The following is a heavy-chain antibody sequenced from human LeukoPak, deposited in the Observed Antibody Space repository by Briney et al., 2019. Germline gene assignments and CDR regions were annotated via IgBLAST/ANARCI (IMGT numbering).Heavy chain of an antibody. D-gene: IGHD2-2*01. J-gene: IGHJ4*02. CDR3: ARIHCSSTSCYHPYFDY. Sequence: SETLSLTCTVSGGSISSGGYYWSWIRQHPGKGLEWIGYIYYSGSTYYNPSLKSRVTISVDTSKNQFSLKPSSVTAADTAVYYCARIHCSSTSCYHPYFDYWGQGTLVTVSS. CDR1: GGSISSGGYY. V-gene: IGHV4-31*03. CDR2: IYYSGST.